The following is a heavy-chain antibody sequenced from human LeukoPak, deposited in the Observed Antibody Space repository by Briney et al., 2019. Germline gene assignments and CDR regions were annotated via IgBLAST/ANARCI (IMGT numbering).Heavy chain of an antibody. D-gene: IGHD2/OR15-2a*01. CDR1: GFTFSNAW. J-gene: IGHJ4*02. CDR3: TTVIGPDY. V-gene: IGHV3-15*01. CDR2: IKSKTDGGTT. Sequence: GGSLRPSCAASGFTFSNAWMRWVRQAPGKGLEWVGGIKSKTDGGTTDYAAPVKGRFTISRDDSKNTLYLQMNSLKTDDTAVDYWTTVIGPDYWGQGTLVTVSS.